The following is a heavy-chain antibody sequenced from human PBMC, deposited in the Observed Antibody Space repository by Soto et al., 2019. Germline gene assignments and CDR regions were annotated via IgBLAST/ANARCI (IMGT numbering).Heavy chain of an antibody. CDR1: GFTFSSYA. V-gene: IGHV3-30-3*01. Sequence: QVQLVESGGGVVQPGRSLRLSCAASGFTFSSYAMHWVRQAPGKGLEWVAVISYDGSNKYYADSVKGRFTISRDNSKKTLYLQMNSLRAEDTAVYYCASEGIVAATDFFDYWGQGTLVTVSS. CDR2: ISYDGSNK. CDR3: ASEGIVAATDFFDY. D-gene: IGHD2-15*01. J-gene: IGHJ4*02.